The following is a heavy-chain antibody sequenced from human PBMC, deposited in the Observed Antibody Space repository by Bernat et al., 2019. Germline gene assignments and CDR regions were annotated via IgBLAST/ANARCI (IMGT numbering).Heavy chain of an antibody. CDR1: GFTFSSYG. CDR3: ARRWLTIASFAFDI. D-gene: IGHD5-24*01. Sequence: VQLVESGGGVVQPGRSLRLSCAASGFTFSSYGMHWVRQAPGKGLEWVANIKQDGSEKYYVDSVKGRFTISRDNAKNSLYLQMNSLRAEDTAVYYCARRWLTIASFAFDIWGQGTMVTVSS. V-gene: IGHV3-7*01. CDR2: IKQDGSEK. J-gene: IGHJ3*02.